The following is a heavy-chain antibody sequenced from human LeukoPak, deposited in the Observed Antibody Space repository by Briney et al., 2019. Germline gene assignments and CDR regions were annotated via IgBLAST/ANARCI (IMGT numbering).Heavy chain of an antibody. CDR3: AREKRNSWYLDY. CDR2: IYNSGST. J-gene: IGHJ4*02. CDR1: GGSISSYY. V-gene: IGHV4-59*01. D-gene: IGHD6-13*01. Sequence: PAETLCLTCTVSGGSISSYYWSWIRQPPGKGLEWIGYIYNSGSTNYNPSPKSRVTISVDTSKNQFSLKLSSVTAADTAVYYCAREKRNSWYLDYWGEGSLVTVSS.